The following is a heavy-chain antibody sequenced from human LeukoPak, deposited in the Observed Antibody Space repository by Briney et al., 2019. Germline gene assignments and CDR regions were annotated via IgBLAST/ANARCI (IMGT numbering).Heavy chain of an antibody. D-gene: IGHD3-22*01. V-gene: IGHV4-39*01. CDR3: ARHSSGYYYSY. CDR2: IYYSGST. CDR1: GGSISSSSYY. Sequence: SETLSLTCTVSGGSISSSSYYWGWIRQPPGKGLEWIGSIYYSGSTYYNPSLKSRVTISVDTSKNQFSLKLSPVTAADTAVYYCARHSSGYYYSYWGQGTLVTVSS. J-gene: IGHJ4*02.